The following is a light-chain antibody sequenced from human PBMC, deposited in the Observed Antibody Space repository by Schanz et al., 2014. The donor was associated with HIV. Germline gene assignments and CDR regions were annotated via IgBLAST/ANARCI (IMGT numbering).Light chain of an antibody. CDR1: SSNMGTGFD. V-gene: IGLV1-40*01. Sequence: QSVLTQPPSVSGAPGQRVTISCTGSSSNMGTGFDVHWYQLLPGTAPKVLIFANTHRPSGVPDRFSGSKSGTSASLAITGLQAEDEGDYYCATWDISLNGPVFGGGTKLTVL. CDR3: ATWDISLNGPV. J-gene: IGLJ2*01. CDR2: ANT.